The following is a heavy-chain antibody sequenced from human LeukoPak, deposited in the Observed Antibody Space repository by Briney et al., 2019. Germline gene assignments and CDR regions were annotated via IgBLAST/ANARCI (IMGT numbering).Heavy chain of an antibody. D-gene: IGHD6-13*01. V-gene: IGHV3-23*01. J-gene: IGHJ3*02. Sequence: GGSLRLSCAASGFTFSSYAMSWVRQAPGKGLEWVSAISGSGGSTYYADSVKGRFTISRDNSKNTLYLQMNSLRAEDTAVYYCASWGYSSSWYRDHAFDIRGRGTMVTVSS. CDR1: GFTFSSYA. CDR3: ASWGYSSSWYRDHAFDI. CDR2: ISGSGGST.